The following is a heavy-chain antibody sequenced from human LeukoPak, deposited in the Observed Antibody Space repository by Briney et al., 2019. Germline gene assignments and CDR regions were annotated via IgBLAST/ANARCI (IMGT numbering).Heavy chain of an antibody. CDR3: AAGLGVSSGYYYVFGLS. D-gene: IGHD3-22*01. J-gene: IGHJ5*02. CDR2: IVVGSGNT. V-gene: IGHV1-58*01. CDR1: GFTFTSSA. Sequence: SVKVSCKASGFTFTSSAVQWVRQARGQRLEWIGWIVVGSGNTNYAQKFQERVTITRDMSTSTAYMELSSLRSEDAAVYYCAAGLGVSSGYYYVFGLSWGQGTLVTVSS.